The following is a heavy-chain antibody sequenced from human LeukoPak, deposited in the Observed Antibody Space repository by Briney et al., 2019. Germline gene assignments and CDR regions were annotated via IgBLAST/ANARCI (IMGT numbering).Heavy chain of an antibody. CDR2: ISWDGGST. D-gene: IGHD2-15*01. V-gene: IGHV3-43D*03. Sequence: GGSLRLSCAASGFTFDDYAMHWVRQAPGKGLEWVSLISWDGGSTYYADSVKGRFTISRDNSKNSLYLQMNSLRAEDTALYYCAKDSSGPRGYYYYYYMDVWGKGTTVTVSS. CDR1: GFTFDDYA. J-gene: IGHJ6*03. CDR3: AKDSSGPRGYYYYYYMDV.